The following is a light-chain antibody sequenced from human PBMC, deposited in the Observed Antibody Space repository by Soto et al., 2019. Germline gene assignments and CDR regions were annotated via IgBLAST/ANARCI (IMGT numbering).Light chain of an antibody. V-gene: IGKV3-15*01. J-gene: IGKJ1*01. Sequence: LYYRASQSVSSNLAWYQQKPGQAPRLLIYGASTRATGIPARFSGSGSGTEFTLTISSLESEDFAVYYCQQYNNWPGTFGQGTKVDIK. CDR3: QQYNNWPGT. CDR2: GAS. CDR1: QSVSSN.